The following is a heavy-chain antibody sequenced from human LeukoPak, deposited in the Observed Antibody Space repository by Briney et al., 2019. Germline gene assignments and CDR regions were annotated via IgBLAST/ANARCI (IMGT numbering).Heavy chain of an antibody. CDR3: AKDYSNLDY. CDR2: ISGVGGST. Sequence: PGGSLRLSCAVSGFTFDSYAMSWVRQAPGKGLEWVSSISGVGGSTYYADSAKGRFTISRDNSKNTLYLQMNSLRAEDTAVYYCAKDYSNLDYWGQGTLVTVSS. J-gene: IGHJ4*02. V-gene: IGHV3-23*01. CDR1: GFTFDSYA. D-gene: IGHD2-15*01.